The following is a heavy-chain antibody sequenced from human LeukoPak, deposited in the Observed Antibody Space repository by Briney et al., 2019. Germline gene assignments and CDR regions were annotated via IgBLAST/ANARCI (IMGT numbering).Heavy chain of an antibody. CDR2: IDNSGYT. CDR1: GFTFSSYS. J-gene: IGHJ4*02. V-gene: IGHV4-59*05. Sequence: GSLRLSCAASGFTFSSYSMMWVRQPPGQGLEWIGSIDNSGYTYKNPSVESRVTISVDTSKNQFSLMLNSVTAADTALYFCARARLSIVRGITNFDYWGQGTVVTVSS. CDR3: ARARLSIVRGITNFDY. D-gene: IGHD3-10*01.